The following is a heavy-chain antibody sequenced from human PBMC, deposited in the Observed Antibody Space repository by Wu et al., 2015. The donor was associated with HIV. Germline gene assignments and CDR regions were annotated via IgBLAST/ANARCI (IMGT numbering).Heavy chain of an antibody. CDR1: GYTFTNYY. J-gene: IGHJ4*02. CDR2: INPSGGST. V-gene: IGHV1-46*01. D-gene: IGHD2-21*02. Sequence: QVQLVQSGAEVKKPGASVKLSCKTSGYTFTNYYIHWVRQAPGQGLEWMGIINPSGGSTNYAQKFQGRVTMTRDTSTSTVYMELSSLRSEDTAVYYCARDSPXDCGGDCSLDYWGQG. CDR3: ARDSPXDCGGDCSLDY.